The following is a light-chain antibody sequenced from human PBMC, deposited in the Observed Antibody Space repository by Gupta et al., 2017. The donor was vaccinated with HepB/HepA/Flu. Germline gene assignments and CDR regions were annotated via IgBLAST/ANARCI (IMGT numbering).Light chain of an antibody. J-gene: IGKJ2*01. CDR2: AAS. V-gene: IGKV1-39*01. CDR1: QSISSY. CDR3: QKSYSTPYT. Sequence: DIQMTQSPSSLSASVGDRVTITCRASQSISSYLNWYQQKPGRAPKLLIYAASSLQSGVPSRFSGSGSGTDFTLTISSLKPEDFATYYCQKSYSTPYTFGQGTKLEIK.